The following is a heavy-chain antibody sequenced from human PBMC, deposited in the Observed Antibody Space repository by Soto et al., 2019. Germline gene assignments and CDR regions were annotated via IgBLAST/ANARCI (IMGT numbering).Heavy chain of an antibody. D-gene: IGHD6-19*01. V-gene: IGHV1-18*01. CDR2: ISAYNGDT. J-gene: IGHJ6*03. Sequence: QDQLVQSGGEVKKPGASVKVSCKASGYSFTNYSITWVRQAPGQGFEWMGWISAYNGDTNYAQKRQGRVTMTTHASTRTAYLELESLRSDDTAVYYCARDRGVAPPVAGNTHYYYYMDVWGKGTTVTVSS. CDR1: GYSFTNYS. CDR3: ARDRGVAPPVAGNTHYYYYMDV.